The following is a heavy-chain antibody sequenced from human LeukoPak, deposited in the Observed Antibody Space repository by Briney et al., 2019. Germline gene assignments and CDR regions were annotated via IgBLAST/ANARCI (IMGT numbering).Heavy chain of an antibody. Sequence: GASVKVSCKASGYTFTSYGTSWVRQAPGQGLEWMGWISAYNGNTNSAQKLQGRVTMTTDTSTSTAYMELRGLRSDDTVVYFFFQAEDGIRDFDWLEAPDYWGQGTLVTVSS. CDR1: GYTFTSYG. J-gene: IGHJ4*02. D-gene: IGHD3-9*01. V-gene: IGHV1-18*04. CDR2: ISAYNGNT. CDR3: FQAEDGIRDFDWLEAPDY.